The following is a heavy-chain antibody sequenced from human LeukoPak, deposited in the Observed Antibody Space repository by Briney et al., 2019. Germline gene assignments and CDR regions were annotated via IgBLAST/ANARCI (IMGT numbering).Heavy chain of an antibody. CDR2: IFYSGST. CDR3: ARAFVGSGWYGYYYYYMDV. V-gene: IGHV4-59*01. CDR1: GGSISSYY. D-gene: IGHD6-19*01. J-gene: IGHJ6*03. Sequence: KPSETLSLTCSVSGGSISSYYWSWIRQPPGKGLEWIGYIFYSGSTNYNPSLKSRVTISVDTSKNQFSLKLSSVTAADTAVYYCARAFVGSGWYGYYYYYMDVWGKGTTVTISS.